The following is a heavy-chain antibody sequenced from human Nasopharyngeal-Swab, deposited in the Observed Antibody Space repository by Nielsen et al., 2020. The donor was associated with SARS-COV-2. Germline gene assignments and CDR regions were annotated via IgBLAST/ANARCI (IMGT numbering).Heavy chain of an antibody. J-gene: IGHJ6*02. CDR3: ARWAGIGDYYYGMDV. Sequence: ASVKVSCQASGYTFTSYGISWVRQAPGQGLEWMGWISAYNGNTNYAQKLQGRVTMTTDTSTSTAYMELRSLRSDDTAVYYCARWAGIGDYYYGMDVWGQGTTVTVSS. D-gene: IGHD6-19*01. CDR2: ISAYNGNT. CDR1: GYTFTSYG. V-gene: IGHV1-18*01.